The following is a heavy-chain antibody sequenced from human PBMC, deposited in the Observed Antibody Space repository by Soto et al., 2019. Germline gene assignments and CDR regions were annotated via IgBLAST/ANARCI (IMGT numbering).Heavy chain of an antibody. Sequence: QVQLVQSGAEVKKPGASVKVSCKASGYTFTSYDINWVRQATGQGLEWMGWMNPNSGNTGYAQKFQGRVTMTRNTSISTADMELSSLRSEDTAVYYCARGIIRYLYYYCGMDVWGQGTTVTVSS. CDR3: ARGIIRYLYYYCGMDV. D-gene: IGHD3-3*01. J-gene: IGHJ6*02. CDR1: GYTFTSYD. V-gene: IGHV1-8*01. CDR2: MNPNSGNT.